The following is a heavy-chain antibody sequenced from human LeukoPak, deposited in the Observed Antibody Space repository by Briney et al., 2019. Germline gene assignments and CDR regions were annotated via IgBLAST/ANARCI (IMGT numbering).Heavy chain of an antibody. CDR3: TRSRRGYYDSSGYSDY. CDR2: IRSKAYGGTT. J-gene: IGHJ4*02. CDR1: GFTFDDYA. D-gene: IGHD3-22*01. Sequence: GGSLRLSCAASGFTFDDYAMHWVRQAPGKGLEWVGFIRSKAYGGTTEYAASVKGRFTISRDDSKSIAYLQMNSLKTEDTAVYYCTRSRRGYYDSSGYSDYWGQGTLVTVSS. V-gene: IGHV3-49*04.